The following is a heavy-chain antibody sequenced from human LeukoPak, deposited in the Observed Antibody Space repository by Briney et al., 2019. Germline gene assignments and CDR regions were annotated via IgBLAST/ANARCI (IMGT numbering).Heavy chain of an antibody. Sequence: GRSLRLSCAASGFTFSSYGMHWVRQAPGKGLEWVAVISYDGSNKYYADSVKGRFTISRDNSKNTLYLQMNSLRAEDTAVYYCARSQSLIRGVITYWGQGALVTVSS. D-gene: IGHD3-10*01. V-gene: IGHV3-33*05. CDR1: GFTFSSYG. J-gene: IGHJ4*02. CDR2: ISYDGSNK. CDR3: ARSQSLIRGVITY.